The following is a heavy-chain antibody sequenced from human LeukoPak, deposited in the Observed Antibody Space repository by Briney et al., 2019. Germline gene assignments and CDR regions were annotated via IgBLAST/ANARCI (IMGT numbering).Heavy chain of an antibody. D-gene: IGHD5-18*01. V-gene: IGHV1-69*05. CDR3: ARGVGGYSYGPFDY. CDR2: VIPIFGTT. CDR1: GGSLSSYA. J-gene: IGHJ4*02. Sequence: SVKVSCKASGGSLSSYAISWVQQAPGQGLEWMGGVIPIFGTTNYAQKFQGRVTITTDESTSTAYMELSSLTSEDSALYYCARGVGGYSYGPFDYWGQGTLVTVSS.